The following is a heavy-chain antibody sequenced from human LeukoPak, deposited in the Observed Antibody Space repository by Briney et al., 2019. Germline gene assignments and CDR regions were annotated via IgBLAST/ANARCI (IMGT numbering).Heavy chain of an antibody. V-gene: IGHV4-39*01. D-gene: IGHD1-26*01. CDR3: ARRASYHNFDY. CDR1: GVSISSSDYY. CDR2: LYYSGST. Sequence: SETLSLTCTVSGVSISSSDYYWGWIRQPPGKGLEWIGSLYYSGSTYYNPSLKSRLTISVDASRNQFSLKLSSVTAADTAVYYCARRASYHNFDYWGQGTLVTVSS. J-gene: IGHJ4*02.